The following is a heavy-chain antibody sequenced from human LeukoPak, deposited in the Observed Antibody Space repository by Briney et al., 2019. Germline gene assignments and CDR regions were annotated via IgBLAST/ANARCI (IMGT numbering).Heavy chain of an antibody. Sequence: SETLSLTCTVSGGSISSSGYYWGWIRQPPGKGLEWIGSIYYSGSTYYNPSLKSRVTISVDTSKNQFSLKLSSVTAADTAVYYCARVEYSGSYLDYWGQGTLVTVSS. CDR2: IYYSGST. CDR1: GGSISSSGYY. CDR3: ARVEYSGSYLDY. D-gene: IGHD1-26*01. V-gene: IGHV4-39*07. J-gene: IGHJ4*02.